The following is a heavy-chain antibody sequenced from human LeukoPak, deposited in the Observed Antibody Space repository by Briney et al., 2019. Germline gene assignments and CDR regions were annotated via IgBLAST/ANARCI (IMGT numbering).Heavy chain of an antibody. CDR2: IYHSGST. J-gene: IGHJ5*02. Sequence: SETLSLTCTVSGYSISSGYYWGWIRQPPGKGLEWIGSIYHSGSTYYNPSLKSRVTISVDTSKNQFPLKLSSVTAADTAVYYCARVGQQLVRGWFDPWGQGTLVTVSS. CDR1: GYSISSGYY. D-gene: IGHD6-13*01. V-gene: IGHV4-38-2*02. CDR3: ARVGQQLVRGWFDP.